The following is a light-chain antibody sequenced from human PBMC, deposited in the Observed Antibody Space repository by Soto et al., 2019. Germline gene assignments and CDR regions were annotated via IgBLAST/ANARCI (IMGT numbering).Light chain of an antibody. CDR1: QRVITY. CDR2: GAS. CDR3: QQYGSTPLT. Sequence: ESVLTQSPGTLSLSPGERATLSCRASQRVITYLAWYQQKPGQAPSLLIYGASCRATGIADRFSGSGSGTDFTITISRLEPEDVAVQYCQQYGSTPLTFCEGTQGEI. V-gene: IGKV3-20*01. J-gene: IGKJ4*01.